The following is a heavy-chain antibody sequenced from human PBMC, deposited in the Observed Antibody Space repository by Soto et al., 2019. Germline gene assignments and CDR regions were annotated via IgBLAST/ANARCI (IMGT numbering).Heavy chain of an antibody. CDR2: IFYSGST. V-gene: IGHV4-39*01. CDR1: GGSISSSSYY. Sequence: SETLSLTCTVSGGSISSSSYYWGWIRQPTGKGLEWLANIFYSGSTCYNPSLASRVTVSVDTSKNEFSLKLRSVTAADTAVYYCARQPTTGDTDLWFDPWGQGTLVTVSS. J-gene: IGHJ5*02. D-gene: IGHD2-21*01. CDR3: ARQPTTGDTDLWFDP.